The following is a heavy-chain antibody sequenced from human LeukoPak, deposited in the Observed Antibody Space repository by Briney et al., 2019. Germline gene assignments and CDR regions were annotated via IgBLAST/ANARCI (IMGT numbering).Heavy chain of an antibody. Sequence: SGPALVKPXQTLTLTCTFSGFSLSTSGMCVSGIRQPPGKALEWLARTDWDDDKYYSTSLKTRLTISRDTSKNQVVLTMTNVDPVDTATYYCARMRRYYDSSGYPDYWGQGTLVTVSS. CDR2: TDWDDDK. D-gene: IGHD3-22*01. J-gene: IGHJ4*02. CDR3: ARMRRYYDSSGYPDY. CDR1: GFSLSTSGMC. V-gene: IGHV2-70*11.